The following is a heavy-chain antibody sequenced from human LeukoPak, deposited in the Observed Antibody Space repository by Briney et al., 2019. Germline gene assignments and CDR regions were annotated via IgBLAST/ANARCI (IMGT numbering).Heavy chain of an antibody. CDR1: GGSIRSYY. CDR3: ARDRVGAPDY. Sequence: AETLSLTCTVSGGSIRSYYWIWIRQPPGKGLECIGYIYYSGSTNYNPSLKSRVTISVDTSKNQFSLKLSSVTAADTAVYYCARDRVGAPDYWGQGTLVTVSS. D-gene: IGHD1-26*01. J-gene: IGHJ4*02. V-gene: IGHV4-59*01. CDR2: IYYSGST.